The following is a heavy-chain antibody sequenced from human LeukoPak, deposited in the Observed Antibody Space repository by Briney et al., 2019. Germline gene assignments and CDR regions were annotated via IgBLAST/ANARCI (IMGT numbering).Heavy chain of an antibody. CDR1: GFTFSSYG. J-gene: IGHJ6*02. D-gene: IGHD6-19*01. V-gene: IGHV3-30*18. Sequence: GGSLRLSCAASGFTFSSYGMHWVRQAPGKGLEWVAVISYDGSNKYYADSVKGRFTISRDNSKNTLYLQMNSLRAEDTAVYYCAKATGDSSGWFGSRYYYYGMDVWGQGTTVTVSS. CDR3: AKATGDSSGWFGSRYYYYGMDV. CDR2: ISYDGSNK.